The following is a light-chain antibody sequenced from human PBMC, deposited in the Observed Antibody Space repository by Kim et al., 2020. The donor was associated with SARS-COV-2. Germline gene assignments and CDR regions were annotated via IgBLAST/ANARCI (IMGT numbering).Light chain of an antibody. CDR3: QQYNSYPWT. J-gene: IGKJ1*01. Sequence: SVGARVTITCRASQSISSWLAWYQQKPGKAPKLLIYKASSLESGVPSRFSGSGSGTEFTLTISSLQPDDFATYYCQQYNSYPWTFGQGTKVDIK. V-gene: IGKV1-5*03. CDR2: KAS. CDR1: QSISSW.